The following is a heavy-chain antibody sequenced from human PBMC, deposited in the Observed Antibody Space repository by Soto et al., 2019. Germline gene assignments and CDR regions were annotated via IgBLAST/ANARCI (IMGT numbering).Heavy chain of an antibody. D-gene: IGHD3-3*01. Sequence: SETLSLTCTVSGGSISSSSYYWGWIRQPPGKWLEWIGSIYYSGSTYYNPSLKSRVTISVDTSKNQFSLKLSSVTAADTAVYYCARHYDFWSAQLAYYYYYGMDVWGQGTTVTVSS. CDR2: IYYSGST. CDR1: GGSISSSSYY. J-gene: IGHJ6*02. CDR3: ARHYDFWSAQLAYYYYYGMDV. V-gene: IGHV4-39*01.